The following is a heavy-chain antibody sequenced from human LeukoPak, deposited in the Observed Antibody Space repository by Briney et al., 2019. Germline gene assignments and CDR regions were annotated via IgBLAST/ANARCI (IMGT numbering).Heavy chain of an antibody. CDR2: LYLAGNT. CDR1: GLTIGSRY. J-gene: IGHJ6*02. Sequence: PGGSLRLSCVASGLTIGSRYMNWVRQAPGKGLEWVSALYLAGNTYYADSVEGRFAISRDNSKNTVYLQMNSLRVEDAAVYYCAARLPLYGMDVWGQGTTVTVSS. V-gene: IGHV3-53*01. D-gene: IGHD2-21*02. CDR3: AARLPLYGMDV.